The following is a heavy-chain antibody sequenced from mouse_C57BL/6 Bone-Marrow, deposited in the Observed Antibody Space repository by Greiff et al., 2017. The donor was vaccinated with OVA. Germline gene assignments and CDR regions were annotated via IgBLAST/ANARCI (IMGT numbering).Heavy chain of an antibody. CDR3: TTRDYGSSYAMDY. CDR1: GFNIKDDY. D-gene: IGHD1-1*01. CDR2: IDPENGDT. Sequence: EVQLQQSGAELVRPGASVKLSCTASGFNIKDDYMHWVKQRPEQGLEWIGWIDPENGDTEYASKFQGKATITADTSSNTAYLQLSSLTSEDTAVYYGTTRDYGSSYAMDYWGQGTSVTVSS. V-gene: IGHV14-4*01. J-gene: IGHJ4*01.